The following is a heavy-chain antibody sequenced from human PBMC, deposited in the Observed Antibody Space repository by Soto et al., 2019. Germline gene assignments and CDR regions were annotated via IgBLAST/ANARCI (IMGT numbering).Heavy chain of an antibody. CDR1: GGTFSSYA. CDR3: ARDYFHYYDSSGPGGAFDI. Sequence: ASVKVSCKASGGTFSSYAISWVRQAPGQGLEWMGGIIPIFGTANYAQKFQGRVTITADESTSTAYMELSSLRSEDTAVYYCARDYFHYYDSSGPGGAFDIWGQGTMVT. CDR2: IIPIFGTA. V-gene: IGHV1-69*13. D-gene: IGHD3-22*01. J-gene: IGHJ3*02.